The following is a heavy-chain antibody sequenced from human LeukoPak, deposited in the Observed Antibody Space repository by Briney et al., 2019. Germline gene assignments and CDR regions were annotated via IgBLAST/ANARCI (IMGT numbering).Heavy chain of an antibody. Sequence: PSETLSLTCTVSGGSISSYYWSWIRQPPGKGLGWIGFIHYSGSTNYNPSLKSRVTMSVDTSRNQFSLKLSSVTAADTAVYYCARHRIVAAVGAFDYWGQGTLVTVSS. V-gene: IGHV4-59*08. CDR1: GGSISSYY. CDR2: IHYSGST. D-gene: IGHD6-13*01. J-gene: IGHJ4*02. CDR3: ARHRIVAAVGAFDY.